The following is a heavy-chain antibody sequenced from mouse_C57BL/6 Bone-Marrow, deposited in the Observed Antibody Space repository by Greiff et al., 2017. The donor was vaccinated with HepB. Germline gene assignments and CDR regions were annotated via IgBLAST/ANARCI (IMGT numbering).Heavy chain of an antibody. CDR3: ARDRFDYYFDY. J-gene: IGHJ2*01. CDR1: GFTFSTSG. D-gene: IGHD2-14*01. CDR2: INTGGTYT. Sequence: EVHLVESGGDLVKPGGSLKLSCAASGFTFSTSGMSWVRQTPDTRLAWVATINTGGTYTYYANSVRGRFTISRDTAKNTLFLLMSSLKSEDSAIYYCARDRFDYYFDYWGQGTTLTVSS. V-gene: IGHV5-6*01.